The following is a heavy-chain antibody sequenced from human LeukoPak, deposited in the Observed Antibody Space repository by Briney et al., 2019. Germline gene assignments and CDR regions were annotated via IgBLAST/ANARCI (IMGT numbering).Heavy chain of an antibody. D-gene: IGHD3-22*01. J-gene: IGHJ4*02. Sequence: SETLSLTCAVYGGSFSGYYWSWIPQPPGKGLEWIGCIYYSGSTYYNPSLKSRVTISVDTSKNQFSLKLSSVTAADTAVYYCARVYYYDNSGYGKDYFDYSGQGTLVTVSS. CDR1: GGSFSGYY. CDR2: IYYSGST. V-gene: IGHV4-30-4*01. CDR3: ARVYYYDNSGYGKDYFDY.